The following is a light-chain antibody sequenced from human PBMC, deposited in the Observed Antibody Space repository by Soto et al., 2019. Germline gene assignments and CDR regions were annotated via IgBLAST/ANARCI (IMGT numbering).Light chain of an antibody. CDR3: LKYNSAPLT. CDR1: QGISNY. J-gene: IGKJ3*01. V-gene: IGKV1-27*01. Sequence: DIQMTQSPSSLSASVGDRVTITCRASQGISNYLAWYQQKPGKVPKLLIYAASTLQSEVQSRFSGSGSGTDFTLTISRLQPEDVATYYCLKYNSAPLTFGPGTKVDIK. CDR2: AAS.